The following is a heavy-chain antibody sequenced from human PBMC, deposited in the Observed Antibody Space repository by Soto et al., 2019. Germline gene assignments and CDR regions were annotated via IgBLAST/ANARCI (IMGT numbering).Heavy chain of an antibody. D-gene: IGHD2-15*01. J-gene: IGHJ4*02. CDR3: TKERNDPYSNSKWCFDS. Sequence: QVQLVESGGGVVQPGRSLRLSCAASGFTFSSFGMHWVRQAPGKGLEWVAVISNDGSAEYFADSVKGRFTISRDNSKNTLYLQMDSLRTEDTAVYYCTKERNDPYSNSKWCFDSWGQGTLVTVSS. V-gene: IGHV3-30*18. CDR1: GFTFSSFG. CDR2: ISNDGSAE.